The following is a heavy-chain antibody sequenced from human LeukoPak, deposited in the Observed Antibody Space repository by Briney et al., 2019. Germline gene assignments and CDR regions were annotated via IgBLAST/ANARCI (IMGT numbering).Heavy chain of an antibody. CDR2: IRSRANGGTS. J-gene: IGHJ4*02. CDR3: TNDTSDYNYYFDH. V-gene: IGHV3-49*04. Sequence: GGSLRLSCATSGFTFSGCAITWVRQAPGKGLECIGFIRSRANGGTSEFVASVKGRFTFSRDDSQSIAYLQMNSLKTEDTAIYFCTNDTSDYNYYFDHWGQGTLVTVSS. CDR1: GFTFSGCA. D-gene: IGHD3-22*01.